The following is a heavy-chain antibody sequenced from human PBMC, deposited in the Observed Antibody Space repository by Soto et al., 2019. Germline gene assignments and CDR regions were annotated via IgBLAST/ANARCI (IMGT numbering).Heavy chain of an antibody. Sequence: QVQLVQSGAEVKKPGASVKVSCKASGYTFTSYGISWVRQAPGQGPEWMGRISTYNGNTNYVQKLQGRDTITTDTSTNTAYMELRSLRYDDTAVYSCARDPGYSTTWHQAFDIWGQGTMVTVSS. J-gene: IGHJ3*02. CDR1: GYTFTSYG. D-gene: IGHD6-13*01. CDR2: ISTYNGNT. CDR3: ARDPGYSTTWHQAFDI. V-gene: IGHV1-18*01.